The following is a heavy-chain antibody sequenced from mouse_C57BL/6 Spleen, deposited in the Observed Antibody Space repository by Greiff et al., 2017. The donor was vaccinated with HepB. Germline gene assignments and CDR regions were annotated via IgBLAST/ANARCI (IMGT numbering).Heavy chain of an antibody. Sequence: QVQLQQSGAELVKPGASVKLSSTASAYTFTSYWMQWVKQRPGQGLEWIGEIDPSDSYTNYYQKFKGKATLTVDTSSSTAYMQLSSLTSEDSAVYYCASPPTAQATWFAYWGQGTLVTVAA. CDR1: AYTFTSYW. CDR2: IDPSDSYT. J-gene: IGHJ3*01. CDR3: ASPPTAQATWFAY. V-gene: IGHV1-50*01. D-gene: IGHD3-2*02.